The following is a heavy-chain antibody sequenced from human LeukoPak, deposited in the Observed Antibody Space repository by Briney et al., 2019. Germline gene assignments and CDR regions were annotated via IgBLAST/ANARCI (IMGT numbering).Heavy chain of an antibody. J-gene: IGHJ4*02. V-gene: IGHV1-2*06. CDR2: IYPNTGGT. D-gene: IGHD1-7*01. Sequence: AASVKVSCNTSGYSFTNYHMHWVRLAPGQGLEWMGHIYPNTGGTSYAQRFQGRVTMTSDTSVSTVYMELSSLISDDTAAYYCARGNWYYDCWGQGTLVTVSS. CDR3: ARGNWYYDC. CDR1: GYSFTNYH.